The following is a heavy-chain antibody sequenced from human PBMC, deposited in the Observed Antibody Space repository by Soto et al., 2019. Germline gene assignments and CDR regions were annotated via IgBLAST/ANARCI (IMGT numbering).Heavy chain of an antibody. J-gene: IGHJ6*02. V-gene: IGHV1-3*04. CDR3: ARGEQLYHYYYGMDV. CDR1: GYSFTTHA. Sequence: ASVKVSCKASGYSFTTHAMIWVCQAPGQRPEWMGWINTGNGNTRYSPKFQGRVNITGHTSASTAYMELSSLKSEDTAVYYCARGEQLYHYYYGMDVWGQGSTVTVS. CDR2: INTGNGNT.